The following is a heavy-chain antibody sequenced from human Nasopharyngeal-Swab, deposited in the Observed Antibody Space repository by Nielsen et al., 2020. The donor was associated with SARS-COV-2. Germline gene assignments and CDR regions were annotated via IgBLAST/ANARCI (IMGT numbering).Heavy chain of an antibody. CDR3: ARDAYYDFWSGYYSGGFMDV. Sequence: GESLKISCAASGFTFSSYAMHWVRQAPGKGLEWVAVISYDGSNKYYADSVKGRFTISRDNSKNTLYLQMNSLRAEDTAVYYCARDAYYDFWSGYYSGGFMDVWGQGTTVTVSS. D-gene: IGHD3-3*01. CDR1: GFTFSSYA. CDR2: ISYDGSNK. J-gene: IGHJ6*02. V-gene: IGHV3-30-3*01.